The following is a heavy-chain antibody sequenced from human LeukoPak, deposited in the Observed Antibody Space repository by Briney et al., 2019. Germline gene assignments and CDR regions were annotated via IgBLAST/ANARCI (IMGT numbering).Heavy chain of an antibody. J-gene: IGHJ5*02. Sequence: PSETLSLTCTVSGGSISSSSYYWGWIRQPPGKGLEWIGSIYYSGSTYYNPSLKSRVTISVDTSKNQFTLKLSSVTAADTAVYYCARHGIEWVAATPPWFDPWGQGTLVTVSS. CDR3: ARHGIEWVAATPPWFDP. CDR2: IYYSGST. CDR1: GGSISSSSYY. D-gene: IGHD2-15*01. V-gene: IGHV4-39*01.